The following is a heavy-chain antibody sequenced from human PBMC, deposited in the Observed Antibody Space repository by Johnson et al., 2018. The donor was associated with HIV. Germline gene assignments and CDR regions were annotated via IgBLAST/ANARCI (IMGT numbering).Heavy chain of an antibody. J-gene: IGHJ3*02. Sequence: QVQLVESGGGVVQPGRSLRLSCAPSGFTFSRYAMHWVSQAPGKGLEWVAVISYHGSNKYYADSVKGRFTISRDNSKNTLYLQMNSLRTEDTAVYYCARERYGSQAIDAFDIWGQGTLVTVSS. D-gene: IGHD2-15*01. V-gene: IGHV3-30-3*01. CDR1: GFTFSRYA. CDR2: ISYHGSNK. CDR3: ARERYGSQAIDAFDI.